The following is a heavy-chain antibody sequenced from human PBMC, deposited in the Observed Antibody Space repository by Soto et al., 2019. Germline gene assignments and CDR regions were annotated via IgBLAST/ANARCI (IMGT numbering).Heavy chain of an antibody. D-gene: IGHD2-21*01. V-gene: IGHV1-69*06. CDR1: GGTVSNYV. CDR3: VRVMTRPVVTFFAF. Sequence: QVQLVQSGAEVKKPGSSVKVSCKASGGTVSNYVVNWVRRAPGQGLEWMGRFIPISGAANYAQKFQGRVTITADKSTSTCYMELSSLRSEDTAVYYCVRVMTRPVVTFFAFWGQGTLVTVSS. J-gene: IGHJ4*02. CDR2: FIPISGAA.